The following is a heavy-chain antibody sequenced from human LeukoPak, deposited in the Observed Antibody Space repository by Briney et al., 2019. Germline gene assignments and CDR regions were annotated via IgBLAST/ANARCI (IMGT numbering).Heavy chain of an antibody. CDR2: ISGSGGST. Sequence: GGSLRLSCAASGFTFSTYGMNWVRQAPGKGLEWVSAISGSGGSTYYADSVKGRFTISRDNSKNTLYLQMNSLRAEDTAVYYCAKDFTYDSSGYYRWFDPWGQGTLVTVSS. D-gene: IGHD3-22*01. V-gene: IGHV3-23*01. CDR1: GFTFSTYG. J-gene: IGHJ5*02. CDR3: AKDFTYDSSGYYRWFDP.